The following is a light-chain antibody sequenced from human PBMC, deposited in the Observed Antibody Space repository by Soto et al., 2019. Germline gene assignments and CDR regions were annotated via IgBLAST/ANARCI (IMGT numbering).Light chain of an antibody. CDR1: QGIIDY. CDR2: AAS. CDR3: QKYDTAPQT. V-gene: IGKV1-27*01. Sequence: DIQMTQSPSSLSASVGDTVTITCRASQGIIDYLAWYQQRPGKVPKLLIYAASTLQTGVPSRFSGSGAGTDFTPTISRLQPEDVAPYYCQKYDTAPQTFGQGTRVEIK. J-gene: IGKJ1*01.